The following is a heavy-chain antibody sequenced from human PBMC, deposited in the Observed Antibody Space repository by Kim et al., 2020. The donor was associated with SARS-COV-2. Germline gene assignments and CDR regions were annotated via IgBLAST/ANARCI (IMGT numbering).Heavy chain of an antibody. CDR3: ARDGRFDY. J-gene: IGHJ4*02. D-gene: IGHD1-26*01. Sequence: SSRTIYYADSVKGRFTISRDNAKNSLFLQMNSLRDEDTAVYYCARDGRFDYWGQGTLVTVSS. CDR2: SSRTI. V-gene: IGHV3-48*02.